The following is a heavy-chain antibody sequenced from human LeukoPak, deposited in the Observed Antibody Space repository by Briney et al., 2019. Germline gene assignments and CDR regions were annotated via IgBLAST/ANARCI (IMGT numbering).Heavy chain of an antibody. D-gene: IGHD2-15*01. CDR1: GFTFTKYW. J-gene: IGHJ6*02. CDR3: AKTNAVGVLLYYYGMDV. Sequence: GDSLRLSCAASGFTFTKYWMTWVRQAPGKGLEWVGNIKQDGSDKNYMDPVKGRFTISRDNSKNTLYLQMNSLRAEDTAVYYCAKTNAVGVLLYYYGMDVWGQGTTVTVSS. V-gene: IGHV3-7*03. CDR2: IKQDGSDK.